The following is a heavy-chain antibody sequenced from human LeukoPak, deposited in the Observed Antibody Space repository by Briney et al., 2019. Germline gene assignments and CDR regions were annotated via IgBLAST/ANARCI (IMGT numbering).Heavy chain of an antibody. CDR2: IIPIFGTA. Sequence: SVKVSCKASGGTFSSYAISWVRQAPGQGLEWMGRIIPIFGTANYAQKFQGRVTITTDESTSTAYMELSSLRSEDTAVYYCAGGAIVGATHFDYWGQGTLVTVSS. J-gene: IGHJ4*02. V-gene: IGHV1-69*05. CDR1: GGTFSSYA. D-gene: IGHD1-26*01. CDR3: AGGAIVGATHFDY.